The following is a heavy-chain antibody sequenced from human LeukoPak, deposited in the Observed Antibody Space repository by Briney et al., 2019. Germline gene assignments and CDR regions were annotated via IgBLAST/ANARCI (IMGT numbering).Heavy chain of an antibody. Sequence: ASVKVSCNASGGTFSSYAISWVRQAPGQGLEWMGGIIPIFGTANYAQKFQGRVTITADKSTSTAYMELSSLRSEDTAVYYCARRGDGYNLDHWGQGTLVTVSS. CDR1: GGTFSSYA. CDR3: ARRGDGYNLDH. V-gene: IGHV1-69*06. D-gene: IGHD5-24*01. J-gene: IGHJ4*02. CDR2: IIPIFGTA.